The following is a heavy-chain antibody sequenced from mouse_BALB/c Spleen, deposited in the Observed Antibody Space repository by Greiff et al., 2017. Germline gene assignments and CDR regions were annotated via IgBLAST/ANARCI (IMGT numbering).Heavy chain of an antibody. D-gene: IGHD2-14*01. J-gene: IGHJ2*01. CDR1: GYSFTSYW. CDR3: ARSRENYRYPDY. Sequence: VQLQESGPQLVRPGASVKISCKASGYSFTSYWMHWVKQRPGQGLEWIGMIDPSDSETRLNQKFKDKATLTVDKSSSTAYMQLSSPTSEDSAVYYCARSRENYRYPDYWGQGTTLTVSS. V-gene: IGHV1S126*01. CDR2: IDPSDSET.